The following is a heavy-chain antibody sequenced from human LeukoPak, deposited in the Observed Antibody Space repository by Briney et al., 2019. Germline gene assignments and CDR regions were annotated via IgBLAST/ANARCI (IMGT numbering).Heavy chain of an antibody. D-gene: IGHD3-9*01. Sequence: SETLSRTCAVYGGSFSGYYWSWIRQPPGKGLEWIGEINHSGSTNYNPSLKSRVTISVDTSKNQFSLKLSSVTAADTAVYYCARDYYDILTGYYNYYFDYWGQGTLVTVSS. CDR2: INHSGST. V-gene: IGHV4-34*01. J-gene: IGHJ4*02. CDR3: ARDYYDILTGYYNYYFDY. CDR1: GGSFSGYY.